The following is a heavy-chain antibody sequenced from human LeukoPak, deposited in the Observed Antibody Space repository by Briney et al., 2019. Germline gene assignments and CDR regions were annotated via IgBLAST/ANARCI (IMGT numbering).Heavy chain of an antibody. J-gene: IGHJ4*02. CDR3: GSRAAAGFVFSDY. CDR2: IKQDGSEK. V-gene: IGHV3-7*01. Sequence: PGGSLRLSCAASGFTFNNYAMSWVRQAPGKGLEWVANIKQDGSEKYYVDSVKGRFTISRDNTKNSLYLQMNSLRAEDTAVYYCGSRAAAGFVFSDYWGQGTLVTVSS. D-gene: IGHD6-13*01. CDR1: GFTFNNYA.